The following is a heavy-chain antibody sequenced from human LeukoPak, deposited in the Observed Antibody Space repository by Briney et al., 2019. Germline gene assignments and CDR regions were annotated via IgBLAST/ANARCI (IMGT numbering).Heavy chain of an antibody. Sequence: SETLSLTCTVSGGSISSGGYYWSWIRQHPGKGLEWIGYIYYSGSTYYNPSLKSRVTISVDTSKNQFSLKLSSVTAADTAVYYCARVPPYCGGDCYSFLDWGQGTLVTVSS. D-gene: IGHD2-21*02. J-gene: IGHJ4*02. V-gene: IGHV4-31*03. CDR1: GGSISSGGYY. CDR2: IYYSGST. CDR3: ARVPPYCGGDCYSFLD.